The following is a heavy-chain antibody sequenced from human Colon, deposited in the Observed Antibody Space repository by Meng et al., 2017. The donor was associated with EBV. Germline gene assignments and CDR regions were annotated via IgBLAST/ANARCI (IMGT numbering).Heavy chain of an antibody. Sequence: QPPLQESHSGLVQPSQSLSLTCAVSGDSISSGDYSWSWIRQPPGQGLEWIGYIYHGGTTYNTSLKSRVTISVDNSKNQFSLRLTSVTAADTAVYYCARGPYCGGDCYWFDPWGQGTLVTVSS. D-gene: IGHD2-21*02. CDR3: ARGPYCGGDCYWFDP. CDR2: IYHGGTT. CDR1: GDSISSGDYS. J-gene: IGHJ5*02. V-gene: IGHV4-30-2*01.